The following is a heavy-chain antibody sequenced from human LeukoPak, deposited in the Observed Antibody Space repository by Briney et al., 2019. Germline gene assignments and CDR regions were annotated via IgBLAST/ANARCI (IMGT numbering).Heavy chain of an antibody. CDR2: IIDSGDIT. Sequence: GGSLRLSCEASGFALSSYAMSSGPPAPGKGVECVSGIIDSGDITYYANSVKGRFTISRDNSKNTLYLQMNSLRAEDTAVYYCAKLGGQEVYNYYVGVWGKGTTVAVPS. CDR3: AKLGGQEVYNYYVGV. CDR1: GFALSSYA. D-gene: IGHD3-16*01. J-gene: IGHJ6*03. V-gene: IGHV3-23*01.